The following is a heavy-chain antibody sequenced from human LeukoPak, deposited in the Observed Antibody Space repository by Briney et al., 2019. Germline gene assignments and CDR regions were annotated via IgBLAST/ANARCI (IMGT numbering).Heavy chain of an antibody. Sequence: ASVKVSCKASGYTFIGYYIHWVRQAPGQGLEWMGWMNPKSGGTNYTQHFQGRVTMTRDTSISTAYMEMSSLRYDDTAVYYCARARYDFWSGHLSEYYYYYMDVWGKGTTVTVSS. J-gene: IGHJ6*03. V-gene: IGHV1-2*02. CDR3: ARARYDFWSGHLSEYYYYYMDV. CDR1: GYTFIGYY. D-gene: IGHD3-3*01. CDR2: MNPKSGGT.